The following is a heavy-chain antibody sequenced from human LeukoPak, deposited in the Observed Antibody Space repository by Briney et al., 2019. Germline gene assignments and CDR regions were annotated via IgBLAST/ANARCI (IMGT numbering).Heavy chain of an antibody. CDR1: GIAVSNNC. CDR3: ATHDWFDP. J-gene: IGHJ5*02. CDR2: IYSGGAT. V-gene: IGHV3-66*04. Sequence: GSLRLSCAASGIAVSNNCLNWVRQAPGKGLEWVSVIYSGGATYYTDSVKGRFTISRDNSKNMLYLQMNSLRADDTAVYYCATHDWFDPWAREFWSPSPQ.